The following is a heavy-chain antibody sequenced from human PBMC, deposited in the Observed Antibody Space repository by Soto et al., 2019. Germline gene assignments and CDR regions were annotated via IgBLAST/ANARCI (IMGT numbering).Heavy chain of an antibody. CDR1: GGSISSGDYY. D-gene: IGHD6-13*01. Sequence: SETLSLTCTVSGGSISSGDYYWSWIRQPPGKGLEWIGYIYYSGSTYYNSSLKSRVTISVDTSKNQFSLKLSSVTAADTAVYYCARDSDFAAAGTLSNWFDPWGQGTLVTVSS. CDR3: ARDSDFAAAGTLSNWFDP. V-gene: IGHV4-30-4*01. CDR2: IYYSGST. J-gene: IGHJ5*01.